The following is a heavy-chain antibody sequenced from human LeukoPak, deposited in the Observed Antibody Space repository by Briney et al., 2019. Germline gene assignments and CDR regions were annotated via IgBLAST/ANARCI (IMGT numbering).Heavy chain of an antibody. CDR2: IFHSGST. Sequence: SSETLSLTCTVSGGSISSSTYYWGWILQPPGKGLEWIGSIFHSGSTYYNPSLKSRVTISVDTSKNQFSLKLSSVTAADTAVYYCARLPYCSSTSCLLYYYYMDVWGKGTTVTISS. D-gene: IGHD2-2*01. CDR3: ARLPYCSSTSCLLYYYYMDV. CDR1: GGSISSSTYY. V-gene: IGHV4-39*01. J-gene: IGHJ6*03.